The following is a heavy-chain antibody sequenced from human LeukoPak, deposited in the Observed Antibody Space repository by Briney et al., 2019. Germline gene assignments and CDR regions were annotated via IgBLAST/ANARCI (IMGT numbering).Heavy chain of an antibody. V-gene: IGHV1-69*02. J-gene: IGHJ5*02. CDR3: ARVNLRGSQYNWFDP. Sequence: SVKVSCKASGGTLNTHIFTWVRQAPGQGLEWMGKITPIIDVSRYAQKFQGRLTITADKSTATAYMELSGLKSEDTAVYYCARVNLRGSQYNWFDPWGQGTLVTVSS. CDR1: GGTLNTHI. CDR2: ITPIIDVS. D-gene: IGHD1-1*01.